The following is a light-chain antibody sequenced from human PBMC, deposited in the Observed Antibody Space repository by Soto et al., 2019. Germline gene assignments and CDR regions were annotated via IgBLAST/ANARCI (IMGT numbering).Light chain of an antibody. CDR2: GPS. V-gene: IGKV3-20*01. Sequence: EIVLTQSPGTLSLSPGERATLSCGAIQSVSSSYLVCYQQKPGQVPRLLIYGPSTRATGIPDRFSGSGSGTDFTLTISRLEPEDFAVYYCQQYGSSPPWTFGQGTKVDIK. CDR1: QSVSSSY. J-gene: IGKJ1*01. CDR3: QQYGSSPPWT.